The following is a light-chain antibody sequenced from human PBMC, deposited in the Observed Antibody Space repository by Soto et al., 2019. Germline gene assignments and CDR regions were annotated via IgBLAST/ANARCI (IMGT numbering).Light chain of an antibody. V-gene: IGKV1-5*03. CDR3: QLYNTYPYA. J-gene: IGKJ2*01. Sequence: DIQMTQSPSTLSASVGDRVSITCRASHSIGTWLAWHQQKPGKAPKSLINKASNLETVVPSRFNGSGSGTVFTLTISSLKPDDFATYFCQLYNTYPYAVGQGTKLEIK. CDR1: HSIGTW. CDR2: KAS.